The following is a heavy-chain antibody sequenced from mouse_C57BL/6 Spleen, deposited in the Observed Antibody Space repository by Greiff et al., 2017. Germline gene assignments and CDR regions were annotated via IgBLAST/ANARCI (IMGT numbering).Heavy chain of an antibody. V-gene: IGHV1-15*01. CDR2: IDPATGGT. CDR1: GYTFTDYE. D-gene: IGHD4-1*01. Sequence: QVQLQQSGAELVRPGASVTLSCKASGYTFTDYEMHWVKQTPVHGLEWIGAIDPATGGTAYNQKFKGKAILTADKSSSTAYMELRSLTSEDSAVYYCTRDSGTGAFFDYWGQGTTLTVSS. J-gene: IGHJ2*01. CDR3: TRDSGTGAFFDY.